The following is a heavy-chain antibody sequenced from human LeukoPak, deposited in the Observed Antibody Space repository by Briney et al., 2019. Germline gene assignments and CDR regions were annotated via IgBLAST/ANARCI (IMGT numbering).Heavy chain of an antibody. D-gene: IGHD2/OR15-2a*01. CDR3: ARENPCAYF. Sequence: GGSLRLSSTTSSFTSSDFDMNWVRQAPGKGLEWISYINFSGSTITYADSVKGRFIISTDKAKNSLYLQLNSLRAEDTDVYYCARENPCAYFWGQGTLVTVSS. V-gene: IGHV3-48*03. CDR1: SFTSSDFD. J-gene: IGHJ4*02. CDR2: INFSGSTI.